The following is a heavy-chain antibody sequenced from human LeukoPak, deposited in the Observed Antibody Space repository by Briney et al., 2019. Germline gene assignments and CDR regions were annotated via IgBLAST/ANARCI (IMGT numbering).Heavy chain of an antibody. V-gene: IGHV4-39*01. Sequence: SETLSLTCTVSGYSISSSYYWGWIRPPPGKGLEWIGNIDYSGSSYYNPSVKGRVTIYGDTSKNHLSVKLSSVTAADTAVYYCARPHYYGSGSSFFDLWGRGTLVTVSS. CDR2: IDYSGSS. CDR1: GYSISSSYY. CDR3: ARPHYYGSGSSFFDL. J-gene: IGHJ2*01. D-gene: IGHD3-10*01.